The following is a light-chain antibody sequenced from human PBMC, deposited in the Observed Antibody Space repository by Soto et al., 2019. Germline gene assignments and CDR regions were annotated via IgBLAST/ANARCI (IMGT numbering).Light chain of an antibody. CDR1: ESILYRSISKNS. V-gene: IGKV4-1*01. CDR3: HQYHSFPFT. J-gene: IGKJ3*01. CDR2: WTS. Sequence: DIMMTQSPDSLAVSLGERATINCKSSESILYRSISKNSLAWYQQKPGQPPKLLVSWTSTRESGVPERFSGSGSGTDFTLTISSLQAEDVAVYYCHQYHSFPFTFGPGTRVEIK.